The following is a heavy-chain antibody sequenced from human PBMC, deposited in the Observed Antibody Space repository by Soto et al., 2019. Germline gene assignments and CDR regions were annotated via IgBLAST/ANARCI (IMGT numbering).Heavy chain of an antibody. CDR2: VYHTGDT. Sequence: SETLSLTCGVSGGTVDSSHWWSWVRQSPSRGLEWIGNVYHTGDTNFNPSLQSRVTFSVDKSNNQFSLRLTSLTAADTAVYFCAREIVTAGGNNYFDPWGPGTLVTVSS. CDR3: AREIVTAGGNNYFDP. V-gene: IGHV4-4*02. CDR1: GGTVDSSHW. D-gene: IGHD2-21*02. J-gene: IGHJ5*02.